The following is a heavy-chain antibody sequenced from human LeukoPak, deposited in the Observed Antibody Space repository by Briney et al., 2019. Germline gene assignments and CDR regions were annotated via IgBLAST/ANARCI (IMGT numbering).Heavy chain of an antibody. CDR3: ATNRTTGGHRFDY. CDR1: GLTFSSFA. CDR2: ISGSGDST. Sequence: PGGSLRLSCTASGLTFSSFAMSWVRQAPGTGLDWLSAISGSGDSTSYADSVRGRFIISRDTSKNTLYLQMDSLTAEDTAVYYCATNRTTGGHRFDYWGQGTLVTVSS. D-gene: IGHD1-1*01. V-gene: IGHV3-23*01. J-gene: IGHJ4*02.